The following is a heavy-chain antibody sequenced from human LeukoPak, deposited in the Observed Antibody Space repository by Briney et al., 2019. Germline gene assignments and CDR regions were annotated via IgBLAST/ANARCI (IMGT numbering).Heavy chain of an antibody. CDR3: ARANVLLWFGEFDY. CDR2: ISAYNGNT. Sequence: ASVKVSCKASGYTFTSYGINWVRQAPGQGLEWMGWISAYNGNTNYAQKLQGRVTMTTDTSTSTAYMKLRSLRSDDTAVYYCARANVLLWFGEFDYWGQGTLVTVSS. V-gene: IGHV1-18*04. J-gene: IGHJ4*02. D-gene: IGHD3-10*01. CDR1: GYTFTSYG.